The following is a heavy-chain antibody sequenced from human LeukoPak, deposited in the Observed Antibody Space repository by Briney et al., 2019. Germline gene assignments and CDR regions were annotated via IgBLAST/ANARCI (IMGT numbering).Heavy chain of an antibody. CDR2: IYYSGTT. Sequence: SETLSLTCTVSGGSISSSTYYYWGWTRQPPGKGLEWIGSIYYSGTTYNNPSLKSRVSISVDTSKNQFSLNLSSVTAADTAVYYCARHSRLVGSVGIDTCGQGTLVTVSS. CDR1: GGSISSSTYYY. V-gene: IGHV4-39*01. D-gene: IGHD2-15*01. CDR3: ARHSRLVGSVGIDT. J-gene: IGHJ5*02.